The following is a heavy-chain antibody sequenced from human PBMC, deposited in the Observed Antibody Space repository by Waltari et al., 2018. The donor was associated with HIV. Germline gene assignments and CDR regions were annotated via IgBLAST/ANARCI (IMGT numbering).Heavy chain of an antibody. CDR1: GGTFSSYA. J-gene: IGHJ6*02. V-gene: IGHV1-69*01. CDR2: IIPIFGTA. CDR3: ARDLYYGSGSYPPLYYYGMDV. D-gene: IGHD3-10*01. Sequence: QVQLVQSGAEVKKPGSSVKVSCKASGGTFSSYAISWVRQAPGQGLEWKGGIIPIFGTANYAQKFQGRVTITADESTSTAYMELSSLRSEDTAVYYCARDLYYGSGSYPPLYYYGMDVWGQGTTVTVSS.